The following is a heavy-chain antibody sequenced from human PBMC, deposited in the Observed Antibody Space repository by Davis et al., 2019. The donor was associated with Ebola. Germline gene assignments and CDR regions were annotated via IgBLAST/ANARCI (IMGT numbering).Heavy chain of an antibody. Sequence: MPSETLSLTCAAYGGSFSGYYRSWIRQPPGKGLEWIGEINHSGSTNYNPSLKSRVTISVDTSKNQFSLKLSSVTAADTAVYYCARSDFWSGYSRWGQGTLVTVSS. CDR1: GGSFSGYY. J-gene: IGHJ4*02. D-gene: IGHD3-3*01. V-gene: IGHV4-34*01. CDR3: ARSDFWSGYSR. CDR2: INHSGST.